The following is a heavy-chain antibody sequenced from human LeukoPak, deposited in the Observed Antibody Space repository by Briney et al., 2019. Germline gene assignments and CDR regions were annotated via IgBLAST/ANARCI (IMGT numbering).Heavy chain of an antibody. V-gene: IGHV4-59*12. D-gene: IGHD3-22*01. CDR1: GGSISADY. J-gene: IGHJ4*02. CDR3: ARRTGTYYYDSSGYSPWRYYFDY. CDR2: IYYSGST. Sequence: PSETLSLTCSVSGGSISADYWSWIRQPPGKGLEWIGYIYYSGSTNYNPSLKSRVTISVDTSKNQFSLKLSSVTAADTAVFYCARRTGTYYYDSSGYSPWRYYFDYWGQGTLVTVSS.